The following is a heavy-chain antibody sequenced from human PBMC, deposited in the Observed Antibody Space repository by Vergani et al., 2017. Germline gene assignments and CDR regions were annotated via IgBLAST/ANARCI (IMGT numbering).Heavy chain of an antibody. V-gene: IGHV3-23*04. J-gene: IGHJ5*02. CDR2: ISGSGGST. CDR1: GFTFSSYA. CDR3: AKGGDIVVVPAAVNWFDP. Sequence: EVQLVESGGGLVQPGGSLRLSCAASGFTFSSYAMSWVRQAPGKGLEWVSAISGSGGSTYYADSVKGRFTISRDNSKNTLYLQMNSLRAEDTAVYYCAKGGDIVVVPAAVNWFDPWGQRTLVTVSS. D-gene: IGHD2-2*01.